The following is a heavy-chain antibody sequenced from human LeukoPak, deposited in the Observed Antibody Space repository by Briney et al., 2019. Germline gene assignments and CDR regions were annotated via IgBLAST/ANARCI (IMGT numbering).Heavy chain of an antibody. V-gene: IGHV5-10-1*01. CDR1: GYSFTSYW. CDR2: IDPSDSYT. Sequence: GESLKISCKGSGYSFTSYWISWVRQMPGKGLEWMGRIDPSDSYTNYSPSFQGHVTISADKSISTAYLQWSSLKASDTAMYYCARRRYCSSTSCYSLIDYCGQGTLVTVSS. CDR3: ARRRYCSSTSCYSLIDY. J-gene: IGHJ4*02. D-gene: IGHD2-2*01.